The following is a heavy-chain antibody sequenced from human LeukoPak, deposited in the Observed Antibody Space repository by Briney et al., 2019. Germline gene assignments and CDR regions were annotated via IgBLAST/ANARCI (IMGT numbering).Heavy chain of an antibody. CDR3: ARLNPRNWYFDL. CDR2: IYYSGST. CDR1: GGSISSSSYY. Sequence: SETLSLTCTVSGGSISSSSYYWGWIRQPPGKGLEWIGSIYYSGSTYYNPSLKSRVTISVDTSKNQFSLKLSSVTAADTAVYYCARLNPRNWYFDLWGCGTLVTVSS. J-gene: IGHJ2*01. V-gene: IGHV4-39*01.